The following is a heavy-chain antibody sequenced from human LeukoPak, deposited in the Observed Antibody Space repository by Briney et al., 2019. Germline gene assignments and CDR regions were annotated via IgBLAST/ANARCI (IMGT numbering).Heavy chain of an antibody. D-gene: IGHD3-16*01. Sequence: PGGSLRLSCAASGFTFSGSAMHWVRQASGKGLEWVGHIRRKGNDYATAYTASVKGRFTISRDDSKNTAFLQMDSLKTEDTAVYFCARLGGSPPYFDYWGQGTLVTVSS. CDR1: GFTFSGSA. CDR3: ARLGGSPPYFDY. V-gene: IGHV3-73*01. J-gene: IGHJ4*02. CDR2: IRRKGNDYAT.